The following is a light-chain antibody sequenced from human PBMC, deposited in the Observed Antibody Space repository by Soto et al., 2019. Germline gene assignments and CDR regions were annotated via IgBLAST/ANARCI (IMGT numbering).Light chain of an antibody. V-gene: IGLV1-40*01. Sequence: QSVLTQPPSDSGAPGQRVTISCAGNTSNIGAGYDVHWYQQFPGTAPRLVIHANTNRPSGVPDRFSGSKSGTSASLAITGLQTDDEADYHCQSYDITLSSPVFGGGIKLTVL. J-gene: IGLJ2*01. CDR1: TSNIGAGYD. CDR2: ANT. CDR3: QSYDITLSSPV.